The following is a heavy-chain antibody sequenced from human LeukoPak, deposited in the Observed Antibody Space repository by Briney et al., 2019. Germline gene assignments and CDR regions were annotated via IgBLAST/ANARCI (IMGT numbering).Heavy chain of an antibody. D-gene: IGHD6-19*01. CDR3: ARGARIAVAGVLGYFDY. J-gene: IGHJ4*02. CDR1: GYTFTSSG. V-gene: IGHV1-18*01. CDR2: IRAYNGNT. Sequence: ASVKVSCKDSGYTFTSSGISWVRQAPGQGLDWMGWIRAYNGNTNYAQKLQGRVTITTDTSTSSAYMDLRSLRSDDTAVYYCARGARIAVAGVLGYFDYWGQGTLVTVSS.